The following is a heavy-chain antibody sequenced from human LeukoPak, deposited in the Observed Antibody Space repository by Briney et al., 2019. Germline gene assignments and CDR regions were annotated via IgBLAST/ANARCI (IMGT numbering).Heavy chain of an antibody. D-gene: IGHD2-21*02. V-gene: IGHV3-48*03. CDR1: GFTFSSFE. J-gene: IGHJ3*02. Sequence: GGSLRLSCAASGFTFSSFEMNWVRQAPGKGLEWVPYINGGGYTIYYADSVKGRFTISRDNAKNSLYLQMNSLRAEDTAVYYCARPYCGGDCYFGAFDIWGQGTMVTVSS. CDR2: INGGGYTI. CDR3: ARPYCGGDCYFGAFDI.